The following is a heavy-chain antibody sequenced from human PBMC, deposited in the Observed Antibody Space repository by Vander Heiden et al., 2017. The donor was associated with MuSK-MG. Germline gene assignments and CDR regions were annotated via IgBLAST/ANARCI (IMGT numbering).Heavy chain of an antibody. CDR1: GFTFSSYA. D-gene: IGHD2-2*01. V-gene: IGHV3-23*01. CDR2: FVGSGGGI. Sequence: EVQLLESGGGLVQPGGSLRLTCAAPGFTFSSYAMNWVRQAPGNGLEWVAVFVGSGGGIYYADSVKGRFIVSRDNSKNTLSLQMSSLRAEDTAVYFCVKGLGYCSSASCYEDYWGQGTLVTVSS. CDR3: VKGLGYCSSASCYEDY. J-gene: IGHJ4*02.